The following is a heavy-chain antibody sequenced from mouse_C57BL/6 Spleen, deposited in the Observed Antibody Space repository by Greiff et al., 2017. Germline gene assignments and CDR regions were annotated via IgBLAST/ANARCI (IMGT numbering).Heavy chain of an antibody. J-gene: IGHJ2*01. V-gene: IGHV1-80*01. CDR2: IYPGDGDT. CDR3: ARQGITHYFDY. CDR1: GYAFSSYW. Sequence: VKLQQSGAELVKPGASVKISCKASGYAFSSYWMNWVKQRPGKGLEWIGQIYPGDGDTNYNGKFKGKATLTADKSSSTAYMQLSSLTSEDSAVXFCARQGITHYFDYWGQGTTLTVSS.